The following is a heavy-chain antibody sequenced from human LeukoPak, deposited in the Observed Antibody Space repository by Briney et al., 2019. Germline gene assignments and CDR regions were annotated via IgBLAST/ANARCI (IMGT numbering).Heavy chain of an antibody. V-gene: IGHV3-30*04. Sequence: PGGSLRLSCAASGFTFNIYALHWVRQAPGKGLGWVARISYDGSNKYYADSVKGRFTISRDNSKNTLYLQMNSLRPEDTAMYYCARDTYDSIHGMDVWGQGTTVIVSS. CDR2: ISYDGSNK. CDR3: ARDTYDSIHGMDV. CDR1: GFTFNIYA. D-gene: IGHD3-22*01. J-gene: IGHJ6*02.